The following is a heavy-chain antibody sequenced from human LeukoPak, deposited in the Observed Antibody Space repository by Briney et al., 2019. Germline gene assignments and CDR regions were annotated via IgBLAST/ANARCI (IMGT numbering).Heavy chain of an antibody. J-gene: IGHJ6*02. V-gene: IGHV4-4*07. CDR1: GASISNYF. CDR3: ARDWGNV. D-gene: IGHD3-16*01. Sequence: SETLSLTCTVSGASISNYFWSWIRQPAGKGLEWIGRVYASGSANYNPSFESRATMSIDTSMSQFSLTLSSMTAADTAVYFCARDWGNVWGQGTTVTVSS. CDR2: VYASGSA.